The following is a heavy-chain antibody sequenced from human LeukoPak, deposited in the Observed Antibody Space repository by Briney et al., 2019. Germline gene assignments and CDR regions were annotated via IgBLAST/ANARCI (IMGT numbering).Heavy chain of an antibody. CDR2: ISGSGGST. D-gene: IGHD3-22*01. Sequence: GGSLRLSCAASGFTFSRYAMTWVREAPGKGLEWVSAISGSGGSTYYADSVKGRFTISRDNSKNTLYLQMNSLRAEDTAVYYCAKDPYDTSGYYFDYWGQGTLVTVSS. V-gene: IGHV3-23*01. J-gene: IGHJ4*02. CDR3: AKDPYDTSGYYFDY. CDR1: GFTFSRYA.